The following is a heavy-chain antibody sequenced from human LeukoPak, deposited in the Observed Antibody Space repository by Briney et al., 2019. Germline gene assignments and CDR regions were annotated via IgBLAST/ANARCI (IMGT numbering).Heavy chain of an antibody. CDR3: AKSPLDYCSGTTCYLYFDY. Sequence: GGSLRLSCAASGFTFSSYAMSWVRQAPGKGLEWVSAISGSGGSTYYADSVKGRFTISRDNSKNTLYLQMNSLRAEDTAVYYCAKSPLDYCSGTTCYLYFDYWGQGILVTVSS. V-gene: IGHV3-23*01. J-gene: IGHJ4*02. CDR2: ISGSGGST. D-gene: IGHD2-15*01. CDR1: GFTFSSYA.